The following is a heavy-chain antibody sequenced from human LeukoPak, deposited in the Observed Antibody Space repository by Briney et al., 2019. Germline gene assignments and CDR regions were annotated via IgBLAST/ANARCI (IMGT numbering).Heavy chain of an antibody. Sequence: GGSLRLSCAAFGFIFSSYVMHWVRQAPGKGPEWVAVMSYDGSNKYDADSVKGRFTISRDNSKNTVYLQMNSLRAEDTAVYYCARGRDCSGGSCYLDYWGQGTLVTVSS. V-gene: IGHV3-30-3*01. CDR3: ARGRDCSGGSCYLDY. D-gene: IGHD2-15*01. J-gene: IGHJ4*02. CDR2: MSYDGSNK. CDR1: GFIFSSYV.